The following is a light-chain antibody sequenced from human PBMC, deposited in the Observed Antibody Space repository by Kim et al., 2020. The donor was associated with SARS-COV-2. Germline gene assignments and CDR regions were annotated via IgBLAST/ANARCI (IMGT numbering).Light chain of an antibody. J-gene: IGLJ1*01. Sequence: PGPSVTLSCTGTSSDVGGYNYVSWYQQHPGKAPKLIIYEVSKRPSGVPDRFSGSKSGNTASLTVSGLQAEDEADYYCSSYAGTNRVFGTGTKVTVL. CDR3: SSYAGTNRV. V-gene: IGLV2-8*01. CDR2: EVS. CDR1: SSDVGGYNY.